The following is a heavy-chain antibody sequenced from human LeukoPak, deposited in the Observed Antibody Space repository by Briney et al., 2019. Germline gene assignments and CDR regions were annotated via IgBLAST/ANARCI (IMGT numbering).Heavy chain of an antibody. J-gene: IGHJ5*02. D-gene: IGHD2-2*01. V-gene: IGHV1-69*05. CDR1: GGTFSSYA. CDR2: IIPIFGTA. Sequence: ASVKVSCKASGGTFSSYAISWVRQAPGQGLEWMGGIIPIFGTANCAQKFQGRVTITTDESTSTAYMELSSLRSEDTAVYYCARDQYQDSSSTSCYRGWFDPWGQGTLVTVSS. CDR3: ARDQYQDSSSTSCYRGWFDP.